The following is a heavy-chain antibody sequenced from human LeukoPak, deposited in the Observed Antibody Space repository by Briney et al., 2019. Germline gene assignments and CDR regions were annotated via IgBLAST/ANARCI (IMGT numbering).Heavy chain of an antibody. CDR2: IIPIFGTA. CDR3: ARDCSGGSCYFY. D-gene: IGHD2-15*01. V-gene: IGHV1-69*01. J-gene: IGHJ4*02. Sequence: SVKVSCKASGGTFSSYAISWVRQAPGQGLEWMGGIIPIFGTANYAQKFQGRVTITADEPTSTAYMELSSLRSEDTAVYYCARDCSGGSCYFYWGQGTLVTVSS. CDR1: GGTFSSYA.